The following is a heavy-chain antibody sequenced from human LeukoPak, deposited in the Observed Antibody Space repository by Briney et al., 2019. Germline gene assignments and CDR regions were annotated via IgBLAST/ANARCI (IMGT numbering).Heavy chain of an antibody. CDR1: GFTFSSYG. CDR2: ISYDGSNK. Sequence: GGSLRLSCAASGFTFSSYGMHWVRQAPGKGLEWVAVISYDGSNKYYADSVKGRFTISRDNSKNTLYLQMNSLRAEDMAVYYCAKDFSAAADFDYWGQGTLVTVSS. D-gene: IGHD6-13*01. J-gene: IGHJ4*02. CDR3: AKDFSAAADFDY. V-gene: IGHV3-30*18.